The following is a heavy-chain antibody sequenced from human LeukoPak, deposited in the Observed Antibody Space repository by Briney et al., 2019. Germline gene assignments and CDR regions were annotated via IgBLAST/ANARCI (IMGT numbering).Heavy chain of an antibody. Sequence: GGSLRLSCAASGFTFSSYSMNWVRQAPGKGLEWVSSISSSSSYIYYADSVKGRFTISRDNAKNSLYLQMNSLRAEDTAVYYCARDRNCGGDCYNDYWGQGTLVTVSS. CDR2: ISSSSSYI. CDR3: ARDRNCGGDCYNDY. D-gene: IGHD2-21*02. J-gene: IGHJ4*02. V-gene: IGHV3-21*01. CDR1: GFTFSSYS.